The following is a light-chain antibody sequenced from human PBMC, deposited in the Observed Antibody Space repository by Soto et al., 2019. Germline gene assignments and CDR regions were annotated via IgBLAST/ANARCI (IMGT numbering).Light chain of an antibody. CDR3: QTWGTGNWV. CDR1: RGHSNYG. V-gene: IGLV4-69*01. CDR2: LTSDGSH. Sequence: QPVLTQSPSASASLGASVKLTCTLSRGHSNYGITWHQQQPGKGPRYLMKLTSDGSHSKGDGIPDRFSGSSSGAERYLSISSLQSEDEAVYYCQTWGTGNWVFGGGTKVTVL. J-gene: IGLJ3*02.